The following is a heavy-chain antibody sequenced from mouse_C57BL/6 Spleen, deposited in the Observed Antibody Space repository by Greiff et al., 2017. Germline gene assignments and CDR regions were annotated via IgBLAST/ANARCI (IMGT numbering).Heavy chain of an antibody. CDR2: IDPSDSYT. CDR1: GYTFTSYW. J-gene: IGHJ2*01. CDR3: GRARDYFDD. Sequence: QVHVKQPGAELVKPGASVKLSCKASGYTFTSYWMQWVKQRPGQGLEWIGEIDPSDSYTNYNQKFKGKATLTVDTSSSTAYMQLSSLTSEDSAVYYCGRARDYFDDWGQGTTLTVSS. V-gene: IGHV1-50*01. D-gene: IGHD3-1*01.